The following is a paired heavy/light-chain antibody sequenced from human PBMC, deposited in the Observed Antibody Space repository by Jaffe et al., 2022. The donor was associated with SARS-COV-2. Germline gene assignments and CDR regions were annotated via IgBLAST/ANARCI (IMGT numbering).Light chain of an antibody. CDR3: AAWDDSLSAVV. J-gene: IGLJ2*01. CDR1: SSNIGSNN. V-gene: IGLV1-47*01. CDR2: RNN. Sequence: QSVLTQPPSASGTPGQRVTISCSGSSSNIGSNNVYWYQQLPGTAPKLLIYRNNQRPSGVPDRFSGSKSGTSASLAISGLRSEDEADYYCAAWDDSLSAVVFGGGTKLTVL.
Heavy chain of an antibody. V-gene: IGHV4-59*01. CDR3: ARIPPYGNTPQDY. CDR1: GGSISSYY. J-gene: IGHJ4*02. CDR2: IYYRGST. Sequence: QVQLQESGPGLVKPSETLSLTCTVSGGSISSYYWNWIRQPPGKGLEWIGYIYYRGSTNYNPSLKSRVTISVDTSKNQFSLKLSSVTAADTAVYYCARIPPYGNTPQDYWGQGTLVTVSS. D-gene: IGHD4-17*01.